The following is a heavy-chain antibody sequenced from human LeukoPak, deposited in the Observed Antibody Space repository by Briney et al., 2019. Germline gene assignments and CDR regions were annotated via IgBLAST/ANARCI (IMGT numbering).Heavy chain of an antibody. D-gene: IGHD5-18*01. J-gene: IGHJ4*02. CDR1: GSTFSSYA. Sequence: GGSLRLSCAASGSTFSSYAMSWVRQAPGKGLEWVSAISGSGGGTYYADSVKGRFTISRDNSKNTLYLQMNSLRAEDTAVYYCAKDLRGSGYSYGYGYFDYWGQGTLVTVSS. CDR3: AKDLRGSGYSYGYGYFDY. V-gene: IGHV3-23*01. CDR2: ISGSGGGT.